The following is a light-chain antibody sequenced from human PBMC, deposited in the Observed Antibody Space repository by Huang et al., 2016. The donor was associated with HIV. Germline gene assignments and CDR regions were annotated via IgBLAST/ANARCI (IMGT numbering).Light chain of an antibody. J-gene: IGKJ4*01. V-gene: IGKV3-11*01. Sequence: EIVLTQSPATLSLSPGERATLSCRASQSVSAYLAWYQQKPGQAPRLLIYGASNRATGIPARLSGRGSGKNFTLTISSLEPEDFAVYYCQQRSDWPLTFGGGTKVEIK. CDR3: QQRSDWPLT. CDR2: GAS. CDR1: QSVSAY.